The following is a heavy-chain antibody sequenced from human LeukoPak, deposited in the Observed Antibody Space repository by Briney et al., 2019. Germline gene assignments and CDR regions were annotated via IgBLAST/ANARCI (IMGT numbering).Heavy chain of an antibody. CDR3: ARTTYYYDSSGRETFDY. J-gene: IGHJ4*02. CDR1: DFSFITYA. CDR2: ITGRGDAT. V-gene: IGHV3-23*01. D-gene: IGHD3-22*01. Sequence: GGSLRLSCAGSDFSFITYAMSWVRQAPGKGLEWVSTITGRGDATYYADSVKGRFTISRDNSKNTLYLQMNSLRAEDTAVYYCARTTYYYDSSGRETFDYWGQGTLVTVSS.